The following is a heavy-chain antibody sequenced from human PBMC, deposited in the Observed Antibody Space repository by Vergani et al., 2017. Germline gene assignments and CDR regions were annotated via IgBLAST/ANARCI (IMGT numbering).Heavy chain of an antibody. J-gene: IGHJ4*02. CDR3: AKPCRGWGIDY. V-gene: IGHV3-30*02. CDR1: GFTLSNYD. Sequence: QVQLVESGGGVVQRGGSLRLSCATSGFTLSNYDMQWIRPGPGKGLEFVAFIQFDGSNQYYADSVKGRFTLSRDFSKNTLYLQMNSLRTDDTAPYYCAKPCRGWGIDYGGQGTQVIVSS. D-gene: IGHD3-16*01. CDR2: IQFDGSNQ.